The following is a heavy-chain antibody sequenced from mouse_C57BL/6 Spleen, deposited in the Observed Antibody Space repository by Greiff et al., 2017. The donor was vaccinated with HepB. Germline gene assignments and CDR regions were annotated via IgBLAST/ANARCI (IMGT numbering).Heavy chain of an antibody. CDR1: GFTFTDYY. Sequence: EVKVVESGGGLVQPGGSLSLSCAASGFTFTDYYMSWVRQPPGKALEWLGFIRNKANGYTTEDSASVKGRFTISRDNSQSILYLQMNALRAEDSATYYCARSPLTGPFDYWGQGTTLTVSS. CDR3: ARSPLTGPFDY. CDR2: IRNKANGYTT. V-gene: IGHV7-3*01. D-gene: IGHD4-1*01. J-gene: IGHJ2*01.